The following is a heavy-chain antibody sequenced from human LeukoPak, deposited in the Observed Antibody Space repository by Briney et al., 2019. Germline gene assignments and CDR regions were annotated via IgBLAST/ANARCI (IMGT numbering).Heavy chain of an antibody. J-gene: IGHJ4*02. V-gene: IGHV4-34*01. CDR2: INHSGST. CDR1: GGSFSGYY. Sequence: SETLSLTCAVYGGSFSGYYWSWIRQPPGKGLEWIGEINHSGSTNYNPSLKSRVTISVDTSKNQFSLKLSSVTAADTAVYYCARTLSGWYSYYFDYWGRGTLVTVSS. CDR3: ARTLSGWYSYYFDY. D-gene: IGHD6-19*01.